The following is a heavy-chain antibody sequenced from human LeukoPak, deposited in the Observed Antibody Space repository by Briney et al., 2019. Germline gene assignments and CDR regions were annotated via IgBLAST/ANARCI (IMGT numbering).Heavy chain of an antibody. V-gene: IGHV3-21*01. CDR2: ISSSSSYI. D-gene: IGHD2-15*01. CDR1: GFTFSSYS. CDR3: ASLGWYCSGGSCPSDY. J-gene: IGHJ4*02. Sequence: GGSLRLSCAASGFTFSSYSMNWVRQAPGKGLEWVSSISSSSSYIYYADSVKGRFTISRDNAKNSLYLQMNSLRAEDTAVYYCASLGWYCSGGSCPSDYWGQGTLVTVSS.